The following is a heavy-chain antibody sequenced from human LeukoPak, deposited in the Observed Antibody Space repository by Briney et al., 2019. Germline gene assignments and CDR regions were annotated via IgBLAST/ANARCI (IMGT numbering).Heavy chain of an antibody. Sequence: GGSLRLSCAASGFTFSTYAMSWVRQAPGRGLEWVSTISGSGGSTYYADSVKGRFTISRDSSKNTLYLQMNSLRAEDTAVYYCAKSGVPAAMSWFDPWGQGTLVIVSS. CDR1: GFTFSTYA. D-gene: IGHD2-2*01. CDR2: ISGSGGST. CDR3: AKSGVPAAMSWFDP. V-gene: IGHV3-23*01. J-gene: IGHJ5*02.